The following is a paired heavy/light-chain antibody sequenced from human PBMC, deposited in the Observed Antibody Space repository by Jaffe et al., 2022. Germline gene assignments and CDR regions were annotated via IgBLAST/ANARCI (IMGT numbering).Light chain of an antibody. Sequence: AIQLTQSPSSLSASVGDRVTITCRASQDISSALAWYQQKPGKAPMLLIYDASSLKSGVPLRFSGSGSGTDFTLTINSLQPEDFATYYCQQFNSYPPITFGQGTRLEIE. V-gene: IGKV1-13*02. J-gene: IGKJ5*01. CDR2: DAS. CDR3: QQFNSYPPIT. CDR1: QDISSA.
Heavy chain of an antibody. CDR1: GFTFNTYS. D-gene: IGHD6-6*01. V-gene: IGHV3-48*01. J-gene: IGHJ4*02. Sequence: EVQLVESGGGLVQPGGSLRLSCAVSGFTFNTYSMNWVRQAPGKGLEWVSYISSDGNTIYYADSVKGRFTISIQKAKNSLYLQMNSLRAEDTAVYYCARDAYSSYPRPDYFDFWGQGILVTVSS. CDR2: ISSDGNTI. CDR3: ARDAYSSYPRPDYFDF.